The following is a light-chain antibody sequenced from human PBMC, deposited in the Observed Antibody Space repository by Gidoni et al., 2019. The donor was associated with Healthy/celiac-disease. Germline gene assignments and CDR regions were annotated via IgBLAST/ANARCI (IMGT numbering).Light chain of an antibody. Sequence: QSVVTQPPSVSGTPWQSVTISCSGSSSNIGDNTVYWYQHLPGIAPKLLIYADNQRPSGVPDRLSGSKSGTSASMAISGLQSEDEADYYCAAWDDSLNGFVVFGGGTKLTVL. CDR3: AAWDDSLNGFVV. V-gene: IGLV1-44*01. CDR1: SSNIGDNT. J-gene: IGLJ2*01. CDR2: ADN.